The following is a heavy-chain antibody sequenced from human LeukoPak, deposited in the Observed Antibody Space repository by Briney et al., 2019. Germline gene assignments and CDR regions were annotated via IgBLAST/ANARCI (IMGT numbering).Heavy chain of an antibody. J-gene: IGHJ6*02. V-gene: IGHV3-7*01. Sequence: GGSLRLSCAASGFTFSSYWMSWVRQAPGKGLEWVANIKQDGSEKYYVDSVKGRFTISRDNAKNSLYLQMNSLRAEDTAVYYCARGAIGFDWLLSRSEYYYGMDVWGQGTTVTVSS. D-gene: IGHD3-9*01. CDR3: ARGAIGFDWLLSRSEYYYGMDV. CDR2: IKQDGSEK. CDR1: GFTFSSYW.